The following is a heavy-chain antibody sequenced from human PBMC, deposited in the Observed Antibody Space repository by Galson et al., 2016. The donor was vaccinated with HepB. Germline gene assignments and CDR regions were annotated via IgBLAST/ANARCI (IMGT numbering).Heavy chain of an antibody. J-gene: IGHJ5*02. V-gene: IGHV4-34*01. D-gene: IGHD2-15*01. Sequence: ETLSLTCGVYGDSFNAYYWSWIRQPPGKGLEWIGEVNHSGFTKYNPSVKSRVTISVDTSKNQFSLKLTSLTAADTAVYYCARVVVAATNWIDPWGQGTLVTVSS. CDR3: ARVVVAATNWIDP. CDR2: VNHSGFT. CDR1: GDSFNAYY.